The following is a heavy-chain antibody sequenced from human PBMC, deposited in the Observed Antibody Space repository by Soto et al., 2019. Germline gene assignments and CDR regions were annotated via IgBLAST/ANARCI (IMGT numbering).Heavy chain of an antibody. CDR1: GGSISSSNG. D-gene: IGHD4-17*01. CDR3: ARDLNDGDYRVVDY. Sequence: SETLSLTCAVSGGSISSSNGWSWVRQPPGKGLEWIGEIYHSGSTNYNPSLKSRVTISVDKSKNQFSPKLSSVTAADTAVYYCARDLNDGDYRVVDYWGQGTLVTVSS. J-gene: IGHJ4*02. CDR2: IYHSGST. V-gene: IGHV4-4*02.